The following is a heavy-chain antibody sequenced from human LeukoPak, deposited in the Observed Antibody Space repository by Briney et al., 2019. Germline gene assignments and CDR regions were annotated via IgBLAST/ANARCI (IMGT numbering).Heavy chain of an antibody. D-gene: IGHD3-10*01. Sequence: SETLSLTCAVSGYSISSGYYWGWIRQPPGKGLEWIGSIYHSGSTYYKPSLKSRITISVDTSKNHFSLKLSSVTAADTAVYHCASSTWFGTRIVFDYWGQGTLVTVSS. V-gene: IGHV4-38-2*01. J-gene: IGHJ4*02. CDR3: ASSTWFGTRIVFDY. CDR1: GYSISSGYY. CDR2: IYHSGST.